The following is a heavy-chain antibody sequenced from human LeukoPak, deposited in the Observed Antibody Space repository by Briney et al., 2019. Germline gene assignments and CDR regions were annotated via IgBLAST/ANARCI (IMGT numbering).Heavy chain of an antibody. D-gene: IGHD6-13*01. V-gene: IGHV3-7*01. CDR2: IKQDGSEK. CDR3: ATDIAAAGIYYYYYMDV. J-gene: IGHJ6*03. Sequence: GGSLRLSCAASGFTFSSYWRSWVRQAPGKGLEWVANIKQDGSEKYYVDSVKGRFTISRDNAKNSLYLQMNSLRAEDTTVYYCATDIAAAGIYYYYYMDVWGKGTTVTVSS. CDR1: GFTFSSYW.